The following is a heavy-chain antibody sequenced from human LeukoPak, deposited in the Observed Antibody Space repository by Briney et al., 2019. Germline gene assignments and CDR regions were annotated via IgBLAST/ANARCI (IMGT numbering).Heavy chain of an antibody. CDR1: GFTFSNCN. Sequence: GGSLRRSCAASGFTFSNCNMNWVRQAPGKGLEWVSSIGSSSSYIYYADSVKGRFTISRDNAKNSLYLQMSSLRAEDTAVYYCGRDCGRPYGLDVWGQGTTVTVSS. CDR2: IGSSSSYI. D-gene: IGHD6-6*01. V-gene: IGHV3-21*01. CDR3: GRDCGRPYGLDV. J-gene: IGHJ6*02.